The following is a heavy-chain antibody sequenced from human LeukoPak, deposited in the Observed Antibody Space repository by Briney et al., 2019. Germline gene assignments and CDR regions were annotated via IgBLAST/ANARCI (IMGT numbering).Heavy chain of an antibody. CDR1: GFTFSSYA. D-gene: IGHD3-9*01. CDR2: ISYDGSNK. Sequence: GGSLRLSCAASGFTFSSYAMHWVRQAPGKGLEWVAVISYDGSNKCYADSVKGRFTISRDNSKNTLYLQMNSLRAEDTAVYYCARDYDILTGYYQYYYGMDVWGQGTTVTVSS. J-gene: IGHJ6*02. V-gene: IGHV3-30*04. CDR3: ARDYDILTGYYQYYYGMDV.